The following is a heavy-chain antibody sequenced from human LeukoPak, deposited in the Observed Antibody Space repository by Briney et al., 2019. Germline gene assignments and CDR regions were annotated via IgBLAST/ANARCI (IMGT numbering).Heavy chain of an antibody. CDR2: VNPTGGGT. CDR1: RSSFNDYS. Sequence: ASVKVSCKASRSSFNDYSFHWVRQAPGQGLEYMGRVNPTGGGTGYAQKFQGRVTMTRDMSTSTVYMDLTSLRSDDTAVYYCAREVSDFSGTYDWFDPWGQGTLVTVSS. CDR3: AREVSDFSGTYDWFDP. V-gene: IGHV1-46*02. D-gene: IGHD1-26*01. J-gene: IGHJ5*02.